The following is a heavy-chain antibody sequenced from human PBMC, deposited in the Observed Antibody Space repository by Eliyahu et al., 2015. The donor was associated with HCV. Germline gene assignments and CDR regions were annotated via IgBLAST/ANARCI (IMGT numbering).Heavy chain of an antibody. J-gene: IGHJ4*02. CDR3: AGNDYVWGSYRYPRYFDY. D-gene: IGHD3-16*02. CDR1: GFTFSSYG. CDR2: ISYDGSNK. V-gene: IGHV3-30*03. Sequence: QVQLVESGGGVVQPGRSLRLSCAASGFTFSSYGMHWVRQAPGKGLEWVAVISYDGSNKYYADSVKGRFTISRDNSKNTLYLQMNSLRAEDTAVYYCAGNDYVWGSYRYPRYFDYWGQGTLVTVSS.